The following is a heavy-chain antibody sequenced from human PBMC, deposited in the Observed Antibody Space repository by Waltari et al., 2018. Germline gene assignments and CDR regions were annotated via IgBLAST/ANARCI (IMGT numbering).Heavy chain of an antibody. CDR1: GGSFSGYY. D-gene: IGHD2-8*01. V-gene: IGHV4-34*01. Sequence: QVQLQQWGAGLLKPSETLSLTCAVYGGSFSGYYWSWIRQPTGKGLEWIGEINHSGSTNYNPSLKSRVTISVDTSKNQFSLKLSSVTAADTAVYYCARSPYCTNGVCYTYWYFDLWGRGTLVTVSS. J-gene: IGHJ2*01. CDR3: ARSPYCTNGVCYTYWYFDL. CDR2: INHSGST.